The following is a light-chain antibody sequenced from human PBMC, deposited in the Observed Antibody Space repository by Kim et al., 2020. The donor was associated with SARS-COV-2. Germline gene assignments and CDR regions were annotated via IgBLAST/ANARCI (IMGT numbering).Light chain of an antibody. Sequence: QSALTQPPSVSGSPGQSVTISCTGTSSDVGSYNRVSWYQQPPGTAPKLMIYEVSNRPSGVPDRFSGSKSGNTASLTISGVQAEDEAHYYCSSYTGSSTFVVFGGGTKLTVL. J-gene: IGLJ2*01. CDR1: SSDVGSYNR. CDR3: SSYTGSSTFVV. CDR2: EVS. V-gene: IGLV2-18*02.